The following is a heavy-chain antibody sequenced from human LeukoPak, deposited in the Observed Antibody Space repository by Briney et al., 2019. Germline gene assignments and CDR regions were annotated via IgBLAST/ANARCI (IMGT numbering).Heavy chain of an antibody. CDR2: FNWNGGST. CDR3: ARDLRGGDY. CDR1: GFTFYDYG. J-gene: IGHJ4*02. Sequence: GGSLRLSCAASGFTFYDYGVGWVRQAPGKGLEWVSGFNWNGGSTGYADSVKGRFTISRDNAKNSLYLEMNSLRAEDTAFYYCARDLRGGDYWGQETLVTVSS. V-gene: IGHV3-20*04. D-gene: IGHD2-15*01.